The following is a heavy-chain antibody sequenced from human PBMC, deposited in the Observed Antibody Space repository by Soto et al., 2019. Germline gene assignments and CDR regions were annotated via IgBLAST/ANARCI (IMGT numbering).Heavy chain of an antibody. CDR1: GFTFSNYP. CDR2: ISGSGGST. D-gene: IGHD4-17*01. V-gene: IGHV3-23*01. J-gene: IGHJ4*02. Sequence: EVQLLESGGGLVQPGGSLRLSCAASGFTFSNYPMNWVRQAPGKGLEYVSCISGSGGSTYYADSVEGRFTISRDNSKNTVYLQMNSLRAEDTAVYYCARGYGDNFYYYFDSWGQGTLVTVSS. CDR3: ARGYGDNFYYYFDS.